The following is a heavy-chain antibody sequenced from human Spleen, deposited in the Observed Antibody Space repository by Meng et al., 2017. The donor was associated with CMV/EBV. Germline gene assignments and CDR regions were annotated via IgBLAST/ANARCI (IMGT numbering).Heavy chain of an antibody. D-gene: IGHD2-8*01. CDR2: INSDGSST. CDR1: GFTFSSYW. V-gene: IGHV3-74*01. Sequence: GGSLRLSCAASGFTFSSYWMHWVRQAPGKGLVWVSRINSDGSSTSYADSVKGRFTISRDNAKNTLYLQMNSLRAEDTAVYFCAKDYFLMDPSPLDYWGQGTLVTVSS. CDR3: AKDYFLMDPSPLDY. J-gene: IGHJ4*02.